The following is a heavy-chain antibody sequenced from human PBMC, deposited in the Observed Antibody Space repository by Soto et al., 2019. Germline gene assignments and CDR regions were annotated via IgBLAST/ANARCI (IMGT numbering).Heavy chain of an antibody. V-gene: IGHV3-11*01. J-gene: IGHJ3*02. CDR2: ISSSGSTI. Sequence: GGPLRLSCAASGFTFSDYYMSWIRQAPGKGLEWVSYISSSGSTIYYADSVKGRFTISRDNAKNSLYLQMNSLRAEDTAVYYCARVQDDYSNTPGAFDIWGQGTMVTVSS. CDR1: GFTFSDYY. CDR3: ARVQDDYSNTPGAFDI. D-gene: IGHD4-4*01.